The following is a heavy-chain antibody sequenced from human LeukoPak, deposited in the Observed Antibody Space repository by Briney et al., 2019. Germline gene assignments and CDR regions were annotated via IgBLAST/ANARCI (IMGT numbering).Heavy chain of an antibody. CDR2: MNPKSGNT. CDR1: GYTFSSDD. Sequence: ASVKVSCKASGYTFSSDDINWVRQAPGQGLEWMGWMNPKSGNTGYAQKFLGRVTMTRNTSISTAYMELSRLRSEDTAVYYCARGCVFPGVAPRQVWFDPWGQGTPVTVSS. CDR3: ARGCVFPGVAPRQVWFDP. J-gene: IGHJ5*02. V-gene: IGHV1-8*02. D-gene: IGHD3-10*01.